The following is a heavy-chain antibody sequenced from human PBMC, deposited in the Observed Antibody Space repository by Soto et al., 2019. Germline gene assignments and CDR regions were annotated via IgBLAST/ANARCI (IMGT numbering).Heavy chain of an antibody. CDR2: IYYSGST. D-gene: IGHD2-2*01. V-gene: IGHV4-59*08. Sequence: SETLSLTCTVSGGSISSYYWSWIRQPPGKGLEWIGYIYYSGSTNYNPSLKSRVTISVDTSKNQFSLKLSSVTAADTAIYYCARSSTIRPNFEYWGQGALVTVS. CDR1: GGSISSYY. J-gene: IGHJ4*02. CDR3: ARSSTIRPNFEY.